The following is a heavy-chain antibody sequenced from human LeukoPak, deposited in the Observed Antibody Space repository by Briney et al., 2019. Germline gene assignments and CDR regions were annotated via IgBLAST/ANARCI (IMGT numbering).Heavy chain of an antibody. CDR1: GFTFSSYS. J-gene: IGHJ3*02. V-gene: IGHV3-21*01. Sequence: PGGSLRLSCAASGFTFSSYSMNWVRQAPGKGLEWVSSISSSSSYIYYADSVKGRFTISRDNAKNSLYLQMNSLRADDTAVYYCAKDPIVFNSGNYYLGTFDIWGQGTMVTVSS. CDR3: AKDPIVFNSGNYYLGTFDI. D-gene: IGHD1-26*01. CDR2: ISSSSSYI.